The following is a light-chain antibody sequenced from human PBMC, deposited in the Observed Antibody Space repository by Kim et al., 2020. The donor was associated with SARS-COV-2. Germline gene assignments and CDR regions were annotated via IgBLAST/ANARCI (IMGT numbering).Light chain of an antibody. Sequence: TGPAGAVGVYTYASGTHHTQAKPPNPRFYDVSNRPSGVSNRFSGSKSGNTASLTISGLQAEDEADYYCSSYTSSSTLVFGTGTKVTVL. CDR2: DVS. CDR3: SSYTSSSTLV. J-gene: IGLJ1*01. V-gene: IGLV2-14*03. CDR1: AGAVGVYTY.